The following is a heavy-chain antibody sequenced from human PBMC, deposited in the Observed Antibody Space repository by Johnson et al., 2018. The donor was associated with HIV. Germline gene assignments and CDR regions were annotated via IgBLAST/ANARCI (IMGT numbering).Heavy chain of an antibody. V-gene: IGHV3-33*08. CDR2: IWYDGNNK. Sequence: QVQLVESGGGLVQPGRSLRLSCAASGFTFDDYAMHWVRQAPGKGVQWVAVIWYDGNNKYYADSVKGRFTVSRDNSKNTLYLQMNSLRAEDTAVYYCARKKATVFSTTSTNYAFDIWGQGTMVTVSS. CDR1: GFTFDDYA. J-gene: IGHJ3*02. D-gene: IGHD1-1*01. CDR3: ARKKATVFSTTSTNYAFDI.